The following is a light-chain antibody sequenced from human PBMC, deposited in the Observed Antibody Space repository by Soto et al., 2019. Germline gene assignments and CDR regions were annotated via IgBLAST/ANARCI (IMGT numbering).Light chain of an antibody. CDR1: QDIGTR. J-gene: IGKJ1*01. CDR3: QQYHIYSWT. V-gene: IGKV1-5*03. Sequence: IQMTQSPSTLSESIGDRLNITCRASQDIGTRLAWYQQKPEKAPKVLIYRASHLESGVPSRFSASGSGTEFSLTINSLQADDFATYYCQQYHIYSWTFGQGTKVDI. CDR2: RAS.